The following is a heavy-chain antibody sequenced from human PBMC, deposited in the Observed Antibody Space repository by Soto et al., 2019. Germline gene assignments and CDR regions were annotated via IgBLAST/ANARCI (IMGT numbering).Heavy chain of an antibody. CDR3: ARDVTFGGVIASLFY. J-gene: IGHJ4*02. D-gene: IGHD3-16*02. CDR2: INPNSGGT. CDR1: GYTFTGYY. Sequence: GASVKVSCKASGYTFTGYYMHWVRQAPGQGLEWMGWINPNSGGTNYAQKFQGWVTMTRDTSISTAYMELSRLRSDDMAVYYCARDVTFGGVIASLFYWGQGTLVTVSS. V-gene: IGHV1-2*04.